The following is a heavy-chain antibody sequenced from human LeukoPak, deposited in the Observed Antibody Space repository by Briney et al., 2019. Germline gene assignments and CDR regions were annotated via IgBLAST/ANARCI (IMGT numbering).Heavy chain of an antibody. D-gene: IGHD3-10*01. J-gene: IGHJ5*02. CDR2: ISGSGGST. CDR1: GFTFSSYA. CDR3: AKSQDRSYYLDRGNWFDP. V-gene: IGHV3-23*01. Sequence: PGGSLRLSCAASGFTFSSYAMSWVRQAPGKGLEWVSAISGSGGSTYYADSVKGRFTISRDNSKNTLYLQMNSLRAEDTAVYYCAKSQDRSYYLDRGNWFDPWGQGTLVTVSS.